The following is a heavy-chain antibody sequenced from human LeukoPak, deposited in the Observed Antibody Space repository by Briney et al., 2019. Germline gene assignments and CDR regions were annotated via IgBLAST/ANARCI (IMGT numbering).Heavy chain of an antibody. CDR2: IYYSGST. CDR3: ARDFQQLGSRRAYYFDY. J-gene: IGHJ4*02. CDR1: GGSISSSSYY. Sequence: SSETLSLTCTVSGGSISSSSYYWGWIRQPPGKGLGWIGSIYYSGSTYYNPSPKSRVTMSVDTSKNQFSLKLSSVTAADTAVYYCARDFQQLGSRRAYYFDYWGQGTLVTVSS. V-gene: IGHV4-39*07. D-gene: IGHD6-13*01.